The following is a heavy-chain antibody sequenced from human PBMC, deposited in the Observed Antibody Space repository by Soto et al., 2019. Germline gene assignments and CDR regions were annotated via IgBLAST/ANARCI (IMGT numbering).Heavy chain of an antibody. V-gene: IGHV3-30-3*01. J-gene: IGHJ4*02. CDR1: GFTFSSYA. D-gene: IGHD1-1*01. CDR2: ISYDGSNK. Sequence: GGSLRLSCAASGFTFSSYAMHWVRQAPGKGLEWVAVISYDGSNKYYADSVKGRFTISRDNSKNTLYLQMNSLRAEDTAVYYCAKDRTTWRTPIDYWGQGTLVTVSS. CDR3: AKDRTTWRTPIDY.